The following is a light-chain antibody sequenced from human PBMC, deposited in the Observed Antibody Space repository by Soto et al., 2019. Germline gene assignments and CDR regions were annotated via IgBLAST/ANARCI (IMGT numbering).Light chain of an antibody. CDR2: EGN. J-gene: IGLJ3*02. V-gene: IGLV2-23*01. CDR3: GSHAGNSNLV. CDR1: SSDVDSYKF. Sequence: QSVLTQPASVSGSPGQSITISCAGVSSDVDSYKFVSWYQQHPGKAPKLTIYEGNKRPSGVSNRFSGSKSGNTASLTISALQAEDEADYYCGSHAGNSNLVFGGGTKLTVL.